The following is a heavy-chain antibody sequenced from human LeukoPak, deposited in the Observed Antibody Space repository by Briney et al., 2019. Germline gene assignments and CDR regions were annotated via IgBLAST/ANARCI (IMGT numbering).Heavy chain of an antibody. D-gene: IGHD2-15*01. CDR1: GFTFSNYA. CDR3: AKSKEDCCGSFDP. V-gene: IGHV3-23*01. CDR2: ISATTSTT. Sequence: PGGSLRLSCAASGFTFSNYAMSWVRQSPGKGLEWVSAISATTSTTYYADSVRGRFTISRDTSKNTLYLQMNSLRVEDTAVYYCAKSKEDCCGSFDPWGQGTLVTVSS. J-gene: IGHJ5*02.